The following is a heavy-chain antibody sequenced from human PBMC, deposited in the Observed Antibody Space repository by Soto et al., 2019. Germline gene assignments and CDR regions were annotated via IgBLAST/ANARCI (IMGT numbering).Heavy chain of an antibody. Sequence: PSETLSLTCTVSGGSISSYYWSWIRQPPGKGLEWIGYIFYSGSTNYNPSLKSRVTISVDTSKNQFSLKLSSVTAADTAVYYCARVKTELLGYYYYGMDVWGQGTTVTVSS. CDR2: IFYSGST. J-gene: IGHJ6*02. CDR3: ARVKTELLGYYYYGMDV. CDR1: GGSISSYY. V-gene: IGHV4-59*01. D-gene: IGHD1-26*01.